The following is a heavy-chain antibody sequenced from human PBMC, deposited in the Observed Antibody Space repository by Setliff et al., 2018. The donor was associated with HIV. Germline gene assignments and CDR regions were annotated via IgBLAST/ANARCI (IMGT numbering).Heavy chain of an antibody. D-gene: IGHD3-3*01. V-gene: IGHV1-46*01. J-gene: IGHJ4*02. CDR2: INPSGGST. Sequence: ASVKVSCKTSGYTFTNYYVHWVRQAPGQGLEWMGIINPSGGSTIYAQKFQDRVTMTRDTSTGTVYMELSSLRSEDTAVYYCAREGPLYDFWSGYIDYWGQGTLVTVS. CDR1: GYTFTNYY. CDR3: AREGPLYDFWSGYIDY.